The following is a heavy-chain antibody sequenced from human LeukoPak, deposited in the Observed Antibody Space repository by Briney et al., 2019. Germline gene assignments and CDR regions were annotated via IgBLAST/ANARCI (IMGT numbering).Heavy chain of an antibody. J-gene: IGHJ3*02. CDR2: IYHSGST. V-gene: IGHV4-30-2*01. Sequence: SQTLSLTCTVSGGSISSGGSYWSWIRQPPGKGLEWIGYIYHSGSTYYNPSLKSRVTISVDRSKNQFSLQLNSVTPEDTAVYYCARDGNEYYDPKRKAFDIWGQGTMVTVSS. CDR3: ARDGNEYYDPKRKAFDI. D-gene: IGHD3-22*01. CDR1: GGSISSGGSY.